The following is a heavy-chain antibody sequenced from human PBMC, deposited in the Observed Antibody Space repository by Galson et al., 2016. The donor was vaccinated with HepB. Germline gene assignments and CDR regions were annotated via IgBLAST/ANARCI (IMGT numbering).Heavy chain of an antibody. J-gene: IGHJ6*02. Sequence: SPRLSCAASGFTFSSYAMNWVRQAPGKGLEWVSSIRGSGGSTDYADSVKGRFTISRNNSENTLSLQMNSLRAEDTAVYYCAKSIVAAPPNRSYYYYGMDVWGQGTTVTVSS. D-gene: IGHD6-6*01. CDR2: IRGSGGST. V-gene: IGHV3-23*01. CDR1: GFTFSSYA. CDR3: AKSIVAAPPNRSYYYYGMDV.